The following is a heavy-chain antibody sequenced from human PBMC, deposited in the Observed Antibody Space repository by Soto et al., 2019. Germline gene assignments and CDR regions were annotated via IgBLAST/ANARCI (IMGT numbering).Heavy chain of an antibody. CDR3: SSMYNSGWYCFEY. V-gene: IGHV3-74*01. CDR1: GFTFTNYW. Sequence: GGSLRLSCAASGFTFTNYWMHWVRQAPGKGLVWVSRINTDGSSTNYADSVKGRFTISRDNAKNTLYLQMNSLRAEDMAVYYCSSMYNSGWYCFEYWGQGTLVTVSS. D-gene: IGHD6-19*01. J-gene: IGHJ4*02. CDR2: INTDGSST.